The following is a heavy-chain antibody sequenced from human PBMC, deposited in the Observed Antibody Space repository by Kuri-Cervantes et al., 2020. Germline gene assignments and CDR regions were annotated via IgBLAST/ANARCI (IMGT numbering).Heavy chain of an antibody. V-gene: IGHV4-34*01. CDR2: INHSGST. D-gene: IGHD6-13*01. J-gene: IGHJ4*02. Sequence: SETLSLTCAVYGGSFSGYYWSWIRQPPGKGLEWIGEINHSGSTNYNPSLKSRVTISVDTSKNQFSLKLSSVTAADTAMYYCARHLISGAAAGSIDSWGQGTLVTVSS. CDR3: ARHLISGAAAGSIDS. CDR1: GGSFSGYY.